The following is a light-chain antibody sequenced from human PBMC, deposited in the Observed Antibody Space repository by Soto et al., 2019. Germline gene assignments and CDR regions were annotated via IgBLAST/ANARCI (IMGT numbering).Light chain of an antibody. Sequence: QSVLTQPPSASGTPGQRVTISCSGSGSNIGSNTLDWYQQLPGTAPKLLIYSNNQRPSGVPDRFSGSKSGTSVSLAISGLQSEDEADYYCAAWDDSLNGRLFGTGTKVTVL. J-gene: IGLJ1*01. CDR1: GSNIGSNT. CDR3: AAWDDSLNGRL. V-gene: IGLV1-44*01. CDR2: SNN.